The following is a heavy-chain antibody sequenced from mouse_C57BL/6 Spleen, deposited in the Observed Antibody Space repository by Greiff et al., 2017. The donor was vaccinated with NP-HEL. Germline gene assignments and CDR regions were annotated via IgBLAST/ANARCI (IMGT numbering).Heavy chain of an antibody. CDR3: AREGYYGIFDY. CDR1: GYTFTSYW. CDR2: IHPNSGST. Sequence: QVQLQQPGAELVKPGASVKLSCKASGYTFTSYWMHWVKQRPGQGLEWIGMIHPNSGSTNYNEKFKSKATLTVDKSSSTAYMQLSSLTSEDSAVYYCAREGYYGIFDYWGQGTTLTVSS. V-gene: IGHV1-64*01. D-gene: IGHD1-1*01. J-gene: IGHJ2*01.